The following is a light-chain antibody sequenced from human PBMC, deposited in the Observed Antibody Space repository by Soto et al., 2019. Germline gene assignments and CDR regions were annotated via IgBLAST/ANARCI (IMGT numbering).Light chain of an antibody. J-gene: IGLJ1*01. CDR2: DVS. Sequence: QSVLTQPASVSKSPGQSITISCTGTSSDVGGYKYVSWYQQHPGKAPKLMIYDVSNRPSGVSNRFSGSKSGNTASLTISGLQAEDEADYYCSSYTSSSPYVFGTGTKVTV. CDR3: SSYTSSSPYV. CDR1: SSDVGGYKY. V-gene: IGLV2-14*01.